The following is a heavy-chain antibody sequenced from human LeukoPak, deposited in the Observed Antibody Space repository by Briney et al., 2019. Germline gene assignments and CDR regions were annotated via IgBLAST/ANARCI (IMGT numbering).Heavy chain of an antibody. V-gene: IGHV3-23*01. Sequence: GGSLRLSCAASGFTFSSYAMSWVRQAPGKGLEWVSAISGSGGSTYYADSVKGRFTISRDNSKNTLYLQMNSLRAEDTAVYYCARDHFSSSWYNYYYYYYMDVWGKGTTVTVSS. D-gene: IGHD6-13*01. CDR1: GFTFSSYA. CDR2: ISGSGGST. J-gene: IGHJ6*03. CDR3: ARDHFSSSWYNYYYYYYMDV.